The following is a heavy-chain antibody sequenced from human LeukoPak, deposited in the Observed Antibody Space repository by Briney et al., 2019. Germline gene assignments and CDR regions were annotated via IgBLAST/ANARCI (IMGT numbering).Heavy chain of an antibody. CDR1: GGSISSYY. D-gene: IGHD2-2*01. V-gene: IGHV4-59*01. Sequence: PSETLSLTCTVSGGSISSYYWSWIRQPPGKGLESIGYVYYSGGTNYNPSLKSRVTISVDTSQNQFSLKLSSVTAADTALYYCERVSTREYSTSWFDYWGQGTLVNVSS. J-gene: IGHJ4*02. CDR3: ERVSTREYSTSWFDY. CDR2: VYYSGGT.